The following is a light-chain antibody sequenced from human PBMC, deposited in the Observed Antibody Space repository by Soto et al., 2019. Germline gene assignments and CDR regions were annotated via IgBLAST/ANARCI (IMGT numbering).Light chain of an antibody. J-gene: IGLJ3*02. V-gene: IGLV2-11*01. CDR3: CSYADNYNWV. CDR2: DVT. Sequence: QSALTQPSSVSGSPGQSVTISCTGTSSDVGGYNSVSWYQQHPGKAPKLMIYDVTKRPSGVPDRFSASKSGNTASLTISGLQAEDEADYYCCSYADNYNWVFGGGTKLTVL. CDR1: SSDVGGYNS.